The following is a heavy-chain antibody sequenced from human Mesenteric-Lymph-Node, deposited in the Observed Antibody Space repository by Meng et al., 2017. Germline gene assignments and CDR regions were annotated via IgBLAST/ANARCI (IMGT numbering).Heavy chain of an antibody. CDR1: GGSFSGYY. CDR3: ARGRGYGDYGSLY. J-gene: IGHJ4*02. Sequence: QGQLQESGPGLVKPSQTLSLTCAVYGGSFSGYYWSWIRQPPGKGLEWIGEINHSGSTNYNPSLKSRVTISVDTSKNQFSLKLSSVTAADTAVYYCARGRGYGDYGSLYWGQGTLVTVSS. D-gene: IGHD4-17*01. CDR2: INHSGST. V-gene: IGHV4-34*09.